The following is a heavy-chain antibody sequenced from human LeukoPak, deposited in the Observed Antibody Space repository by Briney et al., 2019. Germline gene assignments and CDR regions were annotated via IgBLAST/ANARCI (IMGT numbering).Heavy chain of an antibody. J-gene: IGHJ5*02. CDR1: GGSISSSSYY. CDR3: ANTPPRAEYYDFWSGYSNWFDP. CDR2: IYYSGST. V-gene: IGHV4-39*01. Sequence: SETLSLTCTVSGGSISSSSYYWGWIRQPPGKGLEWIGSIYYSGSTYYNPSLKSRVTISVDTSKNQFSLKLSSVTAADTAVYYCANTPPRAEYYDFWSGYSNWFDPCGQGTLVTVSS. D-gene: IGHD3-3*01.